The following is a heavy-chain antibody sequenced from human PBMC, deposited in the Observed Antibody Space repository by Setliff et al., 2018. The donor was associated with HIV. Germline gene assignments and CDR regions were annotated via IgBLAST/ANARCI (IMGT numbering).Heavy chain of an antibody. CDR2: IGTMYYSGNT. CDR3: ARRFNSYDSSGFDP. D-gene: IGHD3-22*01. Sequence: PSETLSLTCTVSGDSINSGAYYWGWIRQPPGKGLEWIGTIGTMYYSGNTYYNPSLRSRVTISIDTSKNQFSLKPTSVSAADTAIYYCARRFNSYDSSGFDPWGPGTMVTVSS. CDR1: GDSINSGAYY. V-gene: IGHV4-39*01. J-gene: IGHJ3*01.